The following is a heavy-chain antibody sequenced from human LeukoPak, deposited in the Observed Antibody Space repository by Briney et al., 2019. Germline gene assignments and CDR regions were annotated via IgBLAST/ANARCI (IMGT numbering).Heavy chain of an antibody. J-gene: IGHJ6*02. V-gene: IGHV3-23*01. Sequence: GGSLRLSCAASGFTFSSYAMSWVRQAPGKGLEWVSAISGSGGSTYYADSVKGRFTISRDNSKNTLYLQMNSLRAEDTAVYYCARAAPYATRNYYYYYGMDVWGQGTTVTVSS. CDR3: ARAAPYATRNYYYYYGMDV. CDR1: GFTFSSYA. D-gene: IGHD2-8*01. CDR2: ISGSGGST.